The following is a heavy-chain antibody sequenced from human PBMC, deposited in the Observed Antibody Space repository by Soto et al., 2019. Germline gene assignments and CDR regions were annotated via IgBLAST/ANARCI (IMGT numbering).Heavy chain of an antibody. Sequence: GESLKISCKGSGYSFTSYWISWVRQMPGKGLEWMGRIDPSDSYTNYSPSFQGHVTISADKSISTAYLQWSSLKASDTAMYYCAGERATTDYYYYGMDVWGQGTTVTASS. J-gene: IGHJ6*02. CDR3: AGERATTDYYYYGMDV. V-gene: IGHV5-10-1*01. D-gene: IGHD1-1*01. CDR1: GYSFTSYW. CDR2: IDPSDSYT.